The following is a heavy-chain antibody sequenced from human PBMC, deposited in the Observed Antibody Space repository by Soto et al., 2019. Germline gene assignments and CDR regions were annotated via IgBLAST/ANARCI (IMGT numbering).Heavy chain of an antibody. CDR1: GFTFSSYG. Sequence: PGGSLRLSCAASGFTFSSYGMHWVLQAPGKGLEWVAVIWYDGSNKYYADSVKGRFTISRDNSKNTLYLQMNSLRAEDTAVYYCARDLGRDGMDVWGQGTTVTVSS. V-gene: IGHV3-33*01. J-gene: IGHJ6*02. CDR2: IWYDGSNK. CDR3: ARDLGRDGMDV.